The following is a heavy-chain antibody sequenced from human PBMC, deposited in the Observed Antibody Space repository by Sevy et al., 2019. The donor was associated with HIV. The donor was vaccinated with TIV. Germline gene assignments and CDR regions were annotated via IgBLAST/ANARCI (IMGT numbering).Heavy chain of an antibody. D-gene: IGHD6-6*01. J-gene: IGHJ4*02. CDR3: AREVPLGAARRIDY. Sequence: SETLSLTCTVSGGSVSSGSYYWSWIRQPPGKGLEWIGYIYYSGSTNYNPSLKSLVTLSVDTSKNQFSLKLSSVTAADTAVYYCAREVPLGAARRIDYWGQGTLVTVSS. V-gene: IGHV4-61*01. CDR2: IYYSGST. CDR1: GGSVSSGSYY.